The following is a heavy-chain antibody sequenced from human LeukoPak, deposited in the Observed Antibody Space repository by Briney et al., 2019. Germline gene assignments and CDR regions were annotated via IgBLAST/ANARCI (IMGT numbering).Heavy chain of an antibody. Sequence: SETLSLTCTVSGGSISSYYWSWIRQPPGKGLEWIGYIYYSGSTNYNPSLKSRVTISVDTSKNQFSLKLSTVTAADTAVYYCASPGTYYYGSGTRWFDPWGQGTLVTVSS. CDR1: GGSISSYY. V-gene: IGHV4-59*12. CDR3: ASPGTYYYGSGTRWFDP. CDR2: IYYSGST. J-gene: IGHJ5*02. D-gene: IGHD3-10*01.